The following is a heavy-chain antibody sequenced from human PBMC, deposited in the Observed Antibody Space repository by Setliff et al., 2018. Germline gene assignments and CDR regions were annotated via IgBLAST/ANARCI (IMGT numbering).Heavy chain of an antibody. V-gene: IGHV4-30-4*08. J-gene: IGHJ3*01. CDR3: AREVGTSTSSDAFDV. CDR1: GDSISSGDYF. CDR2: ISHSGST. Sequence: SETLSLTCTVSGDSISSGDYFWSWIRQPPGKGLEWIAYISHSGSTYYNPSLKSRVTMSVDTSKTQFSLHLTSVTAADTAVYYCAREVGTSTSSDAFDVWGQGMMVTVSS. D-gene: IGHD1-26*01.